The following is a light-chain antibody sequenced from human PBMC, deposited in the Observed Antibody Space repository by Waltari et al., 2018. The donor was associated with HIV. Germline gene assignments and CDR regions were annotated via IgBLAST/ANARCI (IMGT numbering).Light chain of an antibody. Sequence: EIVLRQSPVILSLSTGERATLSCWASQSVGSFLAWYQQRHGQSPSLLISDASRRASGVPARFSGSGSGTNFTLTIRNLEPEDVAIYYCQQRSNWPPWAFGQGTRVDIK. CDR3: QQRSNWPPWA. J-gene: IGKJ1*01. CDR1: QSVGSF. V-gene: IGKV3-11*01. CDR2: DAS.